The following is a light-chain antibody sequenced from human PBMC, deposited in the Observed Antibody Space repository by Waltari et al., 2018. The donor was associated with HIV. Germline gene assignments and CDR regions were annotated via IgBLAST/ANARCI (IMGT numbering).Light chain of an antibody. CDR1: SSDVGGYNY. J-gene: IGLJ2*01. CDR2: EFS. CDR3: SSYSSSITLYVV. Sequence: QSALTQPASVSGSPGQSITISCTGTSSDVGGYNYVSWYQHHPGKAPKLMFSEFSNRPSGVSNRFSGSKSGNTASLTISGLQAEDEADYYCSSYSSSITLYVVFGGGTKLTVL. V-gene: IGLV2-14*01.